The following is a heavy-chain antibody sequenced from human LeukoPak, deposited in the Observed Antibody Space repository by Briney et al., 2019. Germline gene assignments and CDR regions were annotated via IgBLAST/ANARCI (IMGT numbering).Heavy chain of an antibody. D-gene: IGHD3-10*01. V-gene: IGHV4-38-2*01. CDR1: CHSISTGYN. CDR2: MSHNRGT. CDR3: ASYYASGVSAYNYYGMDV. J-gene: IGHJ6*04. Sequence: SETLSLTCAVSCHSISTGYNWGWIRQRPGKGLEWIGSMSHNRGTYYNPSLKSRVTISMDTSKNQISLRLTSVTAADTAVYYCASYYASGVSAYNYYGMDVWGKGTSVTVSS.